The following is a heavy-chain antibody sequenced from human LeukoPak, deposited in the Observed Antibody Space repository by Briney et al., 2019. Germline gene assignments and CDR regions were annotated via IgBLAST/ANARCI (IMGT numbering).Heavy chain of an antibody. CDR2: IDPNNGDT. Sequence: ASAKVSCKASAYTFTGYYLHWVRQAPGQGLEWMGWIDPNNGDTKYAQKFQGRVTMTRDRSISTAYMELSRLTSDDTAVYYCARRSRNGLDAFDIWGQGTMVTVSS. CDR1: AYTFTGYY. J-gene: IGHJ3*02. D-gene: IGHD1-14*01. V-gene: IGHV1-2*02. CDR3: ARRSRNGLDAFDI.